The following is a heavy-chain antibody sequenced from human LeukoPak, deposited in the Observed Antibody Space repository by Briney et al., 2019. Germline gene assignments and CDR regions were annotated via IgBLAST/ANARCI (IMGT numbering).Heavy chain of an antibody. V-gene: IGHV4-34*01. CDR1: GGSFSGYY. CDR2: INHSGST. J-gene: IGHJ3*02. Sequence: PSETLSLTCAVFGGSFSGYYWSWIRQPPGKGLEWIGEINHSGSTNYNPSLKSRVTISVDTSKNQFSLKLGSVTAADTAVYYCARGYRRDLWCGDDHPDAFDIWGQGTMVTVSS. D-gene: IGHD3-3*01. CDR3: ARGYRRDLWCGDDHPDAFDI.